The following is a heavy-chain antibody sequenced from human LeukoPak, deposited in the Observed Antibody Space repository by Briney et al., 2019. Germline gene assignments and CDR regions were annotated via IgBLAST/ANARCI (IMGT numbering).Heavy chain of an antibody. J-gene: IGHJ4*02. D-gene: IGHD1-26*01. CDR1: GGSISSYY. Sequence: SETLSLTCTVSGGSISSYYWSWIRQPPGKGLEWIGYIYYSGSTNYNPSLKSRVTISVDTSKNQFSLKLSSVTAADTAVYYCARRIVGASGYFDYWGQGTLVTVSS. V-gene: IGHV4-59*08. CDR3: ARRIVGASGYFDY. CDR2: IYYSGST.